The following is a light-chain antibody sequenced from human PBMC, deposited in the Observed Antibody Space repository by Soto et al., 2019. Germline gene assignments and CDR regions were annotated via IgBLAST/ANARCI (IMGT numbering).Light chain of an antibody. CDR3: SSCTSSTTHVT. J-gene: IGLJ2*01. CDR1: SNDIGTYNY. Sequence: QSALTQPASVSGSPGQSITISCTGTSNDIGTYNYVSWYQQHPGKAPKLMIYDVTARPSGVSNPFSASKSGNTASLNISGLQPYNGAGYYCSSCTSSTTHVTFGGGTKLTVL. V-gene: IGLV2-14*03. CDR2: DVT.